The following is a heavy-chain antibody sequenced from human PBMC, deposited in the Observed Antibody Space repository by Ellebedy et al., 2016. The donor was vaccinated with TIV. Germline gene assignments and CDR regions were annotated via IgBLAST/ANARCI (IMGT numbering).Heavy chain of an antibody. D-gene: IGHD1-1*01. CDR2: INTYNGNT. CDR1: GHTFTSDG. CDR3: ARGITGPVDLGY. J-gene: IGHJ4*02. V-gene: IGHV1-18*04. Sequence: AASVKVSCKASGHTFTSDGSGLVRQAPGQGLEWLGWINTYNGNTNYAKSFQGRVTMTTDTSTNTAYLDLRSLRPDDTAVSYCARGITGPVDLGYWGQGTLVTVSS.